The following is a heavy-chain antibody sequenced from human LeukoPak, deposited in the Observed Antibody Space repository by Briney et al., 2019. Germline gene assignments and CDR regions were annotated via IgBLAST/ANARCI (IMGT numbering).Heavy chain of an antibody. D-gene: IGHD3-3*01. J-gene: IGHJ6*02. CDR1: GFTFSSYA. CDR2: ISYDGSKK. CDR3: ARVGDFWSGYKTHKYGLDV. Sequence: GRSLRLSCAASGFTFSSYAMHWVRQAPGKGLEWVADISYDGSKKYHADSGKGRFTIYRDNSNKMQYLEMDSLRDDDTAVYYCARVGDFWSGYKTHKYGLDVWGQGTTVTVSS. V-gene: IGHV3-30-3*01.